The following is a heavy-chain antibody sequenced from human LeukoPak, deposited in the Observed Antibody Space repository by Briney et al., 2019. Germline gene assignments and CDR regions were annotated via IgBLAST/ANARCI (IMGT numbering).Heavy chain of an antibody. V-gene: IGHV3-21*01. Sequence: GGSLRLSCAASGFTFSSYIMNWVRQAPGKGLEWVSSISSSSSYIYYADPVKGRFTISRDNAKNSLYLQMNSLRAEDTAVYYCARAPLGLSGYSYWGQGTLVTVSS. CDR3: ARAPLGLSGYSY. J-gene: IGHJ4*02. CDR2: ISSSSSYI. CDR1: GFTFSSYI. D-gene: IGHD3-9*01.